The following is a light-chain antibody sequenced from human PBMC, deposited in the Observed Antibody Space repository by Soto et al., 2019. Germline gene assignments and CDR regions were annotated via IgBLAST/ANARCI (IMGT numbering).Light chain of an antibody. CDR3: LSYTSANTRV. Sequence: QSALTQPASVSASPGQSITISCTGTSSDVGGYKFVSWYQHHPGKAPKLMIYEVNNRPSGVSNRFSGSKSGNTASLTISGLQPEDEPDYYCLSYTSANTRVFGGGTKLTVL. CDR2: EVN. J-gene: IGLJ3*02. CDR1: SSDVGGYKF. V-gene: IGLV2-14*01.